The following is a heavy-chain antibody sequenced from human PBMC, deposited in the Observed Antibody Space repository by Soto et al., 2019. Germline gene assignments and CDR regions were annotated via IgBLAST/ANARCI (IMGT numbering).Heavy chain of an antibody. V-gene: IGHV4-34*01. CDR3: ARGYDYIWGSYLTPYFDY. D-gene: IGHD3-16*02. CDR2: INHSGST. CDR1: GGSFSGYY. Sequence: SETLSLTCAVYGGSFSGYYWSWIRQPPGKGLEWIGEINHSGSTNYNPSLKSRVTISVDTSKNQFSLKLSSVTAADTAVYYCARGYDYIWGSYLTPYFDYWGQGTLVTVSS. J-gene: IGHJ4*02.